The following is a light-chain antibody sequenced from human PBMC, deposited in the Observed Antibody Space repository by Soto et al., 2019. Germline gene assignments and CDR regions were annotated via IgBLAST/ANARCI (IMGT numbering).Light chain of an antibody. CDR1: QSISSW. CDR3: QQYSSYPLT. Sequence: DIQMTQSPSTLSASVGDRVTITCRASQSISSWLAWYQQKPGKAPKLLIYKASSLESGFPSRFRGSGAATEFTLSISSLQPDDFATYYCQQYSSYPLTFGGGNKVEIK. CDR2: KAS. J-gene: IGKJ4*01. V-gene: IGKV1-5*03.